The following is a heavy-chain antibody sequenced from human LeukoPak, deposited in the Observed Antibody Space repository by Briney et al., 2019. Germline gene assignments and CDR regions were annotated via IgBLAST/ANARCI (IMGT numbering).Heavy chain of an antibody. CDR2: INPSGGST. J-gene: IGHJ5*02. Sequence: ASVKVSCKASGYTLTCYYMHWVRQAPGQGLEWMGIINPSGGSTSYAQKFQGRVTMTRDRSISTAYMELSRLTSDDTAVYYCARASFWESPINWFAPWGQGTLVTVSS. V-gene: IGHV1-2*02. CDR1: GYTLTCYY. CDR3: ARASFWESPINWFAP. D-gene: IGHD3-16*01.